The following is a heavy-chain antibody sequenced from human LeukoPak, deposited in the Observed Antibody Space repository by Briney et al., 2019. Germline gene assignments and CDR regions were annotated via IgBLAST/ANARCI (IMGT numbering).Heavy chain of an antibody. CDR2: ISGSGGST. V-gene: IGHV3-23*01. CDR1: GFTFSSYA. J-gene: IGHJ4*02. CDR3: AKDQGWWLRNYYFDY. Sequence: PGGSLRLSCAASGFTFSSYAMSWVRQAPGKGLEWVSAISGSGGSTYYAESVKGRFTISRDNSKNTLYLQMNSLRAEDTAVYYCAKDQGWWLRNYYFDYWGQGTLVTVSS. D-gene: IGHD5-12*01.